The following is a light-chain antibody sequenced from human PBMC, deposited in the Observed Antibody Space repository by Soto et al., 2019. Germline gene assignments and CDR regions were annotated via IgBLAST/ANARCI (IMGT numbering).Light chain of an antibody. J-gene: IGLJ3*02. CDR2: EVS. CDR3: NSYGSSSTLV. CDR1: SSDVGDYNY. V-gene: IGLV2-14*01. Sequence: QSALTQPASVSGSPGQSISISCTGTSSDVGDYNYVSWYQQHPGKAPKLIIYEVSNRPSGVSNRFSGSKSGNTASLTISGLQAEDEADYYCNSYGSSSTLVFGGGTKVTVL.